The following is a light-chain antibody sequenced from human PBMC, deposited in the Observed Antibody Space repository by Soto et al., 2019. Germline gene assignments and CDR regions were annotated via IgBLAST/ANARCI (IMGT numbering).Light chain of an antibody. J-gene: IGLJ1*01. V-gene: IGLV2-23*02. CDR3: CSYAGSGTPYV. Sequence: QSARTQPASVSVAPGQSSTISCTGTSSEVGSYNLVSWYQHHTGKAPKLMIYVVGKRPSGVSSRFSGSKSGNTASLTISGLQAEDEADYYCCSYAGSGTPYVFGTGTKVTVL. CDR2: VVG. CDR1: SSEVGSYNL.